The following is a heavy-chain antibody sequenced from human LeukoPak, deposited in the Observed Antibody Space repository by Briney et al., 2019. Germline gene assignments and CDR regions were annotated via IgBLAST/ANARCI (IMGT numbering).Heavy chain of an antibody. Sequence: ASVKVSCKASGGTFSSYAISWVRQAPGQGLEWMGGIIPIFGTANYAQKFQGRVTITADESTSTAYMELSSLRSEGTAVYYCARGTPYSGSYPYYFDYWGQGTLDTVSS. J-gene: IGHJ4*02. V-gene: IGHV1-69*13. CDR1: GGTFSSYA. CDR2: IIPIFGTA. CDR3: ARGTPYSGSYPYYFDY. D-gene: IGHD1-26*01.